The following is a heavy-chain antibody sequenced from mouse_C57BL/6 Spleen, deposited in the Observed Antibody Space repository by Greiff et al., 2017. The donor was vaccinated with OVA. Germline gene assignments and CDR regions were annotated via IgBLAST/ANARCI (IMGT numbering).Heavy chain of an antibody. J-gene: IGHJ3*01. CDR2: IRNKANNHAT. Sequence: EVKLVESGGGLVQPGGSMKLSCAASGFTFSDAWMDWVRQSPEKGLEWVAEIRNKANNHATYYAESVKGRFTISRDDSKSSIYLQMNSLRAEDTGIYYCTRTPYYDYAWFAYWGQGTLVTVSA. D-gene: IGHD2-4*01. CDR1: GFTFSDAW. V-gene: IGHV6-6*01. CDR3: TRTPYYDYAWFAY.